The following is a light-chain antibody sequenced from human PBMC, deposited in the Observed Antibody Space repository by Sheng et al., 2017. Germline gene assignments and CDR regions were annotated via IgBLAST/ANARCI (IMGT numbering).Light chain of an antibody. Sequence: DIVMTQSPDSLAVSLGERATINCKSSQSVLYSSNNKNYLSWYQQKPGQPPKLLIYWASTRESGVPDRFTGSGSGTDFTLTISSLQAEDVAVYYCQQYISLVTFGGGTRGGDQT. V-gene: IGKV4-1*01. CDR3: QQYISLVT. CDR1: QSVLYSSNNKNY. J-gene: IGKJ4*01. CDR2: WAS.